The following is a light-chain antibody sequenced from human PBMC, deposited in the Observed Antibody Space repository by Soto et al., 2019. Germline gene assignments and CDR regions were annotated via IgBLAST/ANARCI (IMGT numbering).Light chain of an antibody. V-gene: IGKV3-11*01. J-gene: IGKJ5*01. CDR2: DAS. CDR3: QQRSNWPPIT. CDR1: QSVSSY. Sequence: EIVLTQSPATLSLSPGERSTVCCMSSQSVSSYLAWDQQKPGQAPRLLIYDASNRATGIPARFSGSGSGTDFTLTISSLEPEDFAVYYCQQRSNWPPITFGQGTRLEIK.